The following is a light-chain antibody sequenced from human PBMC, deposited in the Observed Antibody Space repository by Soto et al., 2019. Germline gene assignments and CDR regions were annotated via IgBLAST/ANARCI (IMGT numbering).Light chain of an antibody. J-gene: IGKJ4*01. CDR3: QQYGRLPLS. CDR2: GAS. CDR1: QTLTNSF. Sequence: EILLTQSPGTLSLSPGDRDTLSCRAIQTLTNSFLAWYQQKPGQTPRLLIYGASIRATDIPDRFSGSGSGTDFTLTISRLEPEDFAVYFCQQYGRLPLSFGGGTKVDIK. V-gene: IGKV3-20*01.